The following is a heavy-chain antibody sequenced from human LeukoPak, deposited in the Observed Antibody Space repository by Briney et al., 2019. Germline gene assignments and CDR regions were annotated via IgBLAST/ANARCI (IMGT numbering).Heavy chain of an antibody. Sequence: GGSLRLSCAASGFTFSSYSMNWVRQAPGKGLEWVGFIRSKAYGGTTEYAASVRGRFTISRDDSESIAYLQMNSLKTEDTAVYYCARDSLYYYGSGSYYPDYWGQGTLVTVSS. D-gene: IGHD3-10*01. CDR2: IRSKAYGGTT. V-gene: IGHV3-49*04. CDR1: GFTFSSYS. J-gene: IGHJ4*02. CDR3: ARDSLYYYGSGSYYPDY.